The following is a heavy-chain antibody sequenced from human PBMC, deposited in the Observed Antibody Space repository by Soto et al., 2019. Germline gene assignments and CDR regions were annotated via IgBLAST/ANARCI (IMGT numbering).Heavy chain of an antibody. Sequence: VQLVESGGGVVQPGRSLRLSCAASGFTFSDYAMHWVRQAPGKGLEWVAVVSHDGRNTHYAESVKGRFTISSDSSKNTVSLEMTSLRAEDTAVYYCAKGGRQWLVTSDFNYWGQGALVTVSS. V-gene: IGHV3-30*18. CDR1: GFTFSDYA. J-gene: IGHJ4*02. CDR3: AKGGRQWLVTSDFNY. CDR2: VSHDGRNT. D-gene: IGHD6-19*01.